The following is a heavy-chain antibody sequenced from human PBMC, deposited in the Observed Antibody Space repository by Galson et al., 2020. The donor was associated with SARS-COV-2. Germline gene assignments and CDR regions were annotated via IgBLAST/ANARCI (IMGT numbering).Heavy chain of an antibody. Sequence: ASETLSLTCTVSGGSISRHYWSWIRQTPGKRLEWIGYISKSGTANYNSSLTGRVTMSIDTSRNQFSLRLSYVTAADTAVYYCARGGDYVRNWFDSWGQGTLVTVSS. J-gene: IGHJ5*01. CDR2: ISKSGTA. V-gene: IGHV4-59*11. D-gene: IGHD4-17*01. CDR3: ARGGDYVRNWFDS. CDR1: GGSISRHY.